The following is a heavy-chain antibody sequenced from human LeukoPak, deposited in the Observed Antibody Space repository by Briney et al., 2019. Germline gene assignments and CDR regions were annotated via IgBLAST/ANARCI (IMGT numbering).Heavy chain of an antibody. Sequence: PGGSLRLSCAASGFTFSGSAMHWVRQASGKGLEWVGRIRSKANSYATAYAASVKGRFTISRDDSKNTAYLQMNSLKTEDTAVYYCTRQESPEIAVAGTDRGIDYWGQGTLVTVSS. J-gene: IGHJ4*02. CDR2: IRSKANSYAT. D-gene: IGHD6-19*01. V-gene: IGHV3-73*01. CDR3: TRQESPEIAVAGTDRGIDY. CDR1: GFTFSGSA.